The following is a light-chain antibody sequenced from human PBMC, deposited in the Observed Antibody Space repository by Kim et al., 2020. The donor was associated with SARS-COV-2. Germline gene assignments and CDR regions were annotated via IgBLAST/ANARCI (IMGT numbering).Light chain of an antibody. Sequence: EQTVRITCQGDSLRSYYASWYQQKPGQAPVLVIYGKNNRPSGIPDRFSGSSSGNTASLTITGAQAEDEADYYCNSRDSSGNHLVFGGGTKLTVL. CDR3: NSRDSSGNHLV. CDR2: GKN. V-gene: IGLV3-19*01. J-gene: IGLJ3*02. CDR1: SLRSYY.